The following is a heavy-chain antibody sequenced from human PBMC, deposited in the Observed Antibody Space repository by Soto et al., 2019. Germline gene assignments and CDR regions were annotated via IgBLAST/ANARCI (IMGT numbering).Heavy chain of an antibody. D-gene: IGHD2-2*01. V-gene: IGHV3-73*01. Sequence: EVQLLESGGGLVQPGGSLRLSCAASGFTFSDSGIHWVRQASGKGLEWVGRIRTKSNSYATAYAASVKGRFTISRDDSKNTAYLQMNSLKTEDTAVYYCTRLHFIVQPGINYWGQGTLVTVSS. CDR1: GFTFSDSG. CDR2: IRTKSNSYAT. CDR3: TRLHFIVQPGINY. J-gene: IGHJ4*02.